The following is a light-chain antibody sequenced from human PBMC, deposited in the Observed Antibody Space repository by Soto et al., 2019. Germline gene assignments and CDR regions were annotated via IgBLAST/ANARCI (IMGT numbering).Light chain of an antibody. V-gene: IGKV3-11*01. CDR1: QSVSTY. Sequence: ETVLTQSPATLSLSPGERATLSCRASQSVSTYLAWYQQKPGQAPRLLIYDASNRATGIPPRFSGSGSGTDFTLTISSLEPEDFAVYYCQQRSNWTLTFGGGTKV. CDR3: QQRSNWTLT. J-gene: IGKJ4*01. CDR2: DAS.